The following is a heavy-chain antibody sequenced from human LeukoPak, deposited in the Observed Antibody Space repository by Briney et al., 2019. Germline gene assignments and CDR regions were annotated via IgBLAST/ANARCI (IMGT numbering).Heavy chain of an antibody. CDR1: GFTFSSYS. V-gene: IGHV3-21*01. CDR2: ISSSSSYI. CDR3: ARIRGYSYGYESMGY. J-gene: IGHJ4*02. D-gene: IGHD5-18*01. Sequence: GGSLRLSCAASGFTFSSYSMNWVRQAPGKGLEWVSSISSSSSYIYYADSVKGRFTISRDNAKNPLYLQMNSLRAEDTAVYYCARIRGYSYGYESMGYWGQGTLVTVSS.